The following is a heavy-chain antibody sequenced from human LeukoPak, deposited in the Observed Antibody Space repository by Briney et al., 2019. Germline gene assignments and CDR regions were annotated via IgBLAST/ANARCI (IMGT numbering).Heavy chain of an antibody. CDR2: ISGSGGST. CDR1: GFTFSSYA. J-gene: IGHJ6*03. Sequence: GGSLRLSCAASGFTFSSYAMNWVRQAPGKGLEWVSAISGSGGSTYYADSVKGRFTISRDNSKNTLYLQMNSLRAEDTAVYYCARPEGYCSSTSCQYYYYYYMDVWGKGTTVTVSS. CDR3: ARPEGYCSSTSCQYYYYYYMDV. D-gene: IGHD2-2*01. V-gene: IGHV3-23*01.